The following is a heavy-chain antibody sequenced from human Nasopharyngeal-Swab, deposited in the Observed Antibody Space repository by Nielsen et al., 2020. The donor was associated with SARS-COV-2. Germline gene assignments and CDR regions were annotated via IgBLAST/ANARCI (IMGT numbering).Heavy chain of an antibody. D-gene: IGHD3-9*01. Sequence: ASVKVSCKASGYTFRDFYIHWVRQAPGQGLEWMGRVNSNDGDTIYAQRFQGRVTMTRDTSINTAYMELSSLRSDDTAVYYCARDSMTSGYAADFWGQGTLVTVSS. CDR3: ARDSMTSGYAADF. J-gene: IGHJ4*02. CDR1: GYTFRDFY. V-gene: IGHV1-2*06. CDR2: VNSNDGDT.